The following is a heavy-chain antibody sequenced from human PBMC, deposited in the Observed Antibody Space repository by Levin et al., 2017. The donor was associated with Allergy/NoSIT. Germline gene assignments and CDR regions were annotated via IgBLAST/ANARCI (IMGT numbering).Heavy chain of an antibody. CDR2: VDADGSVK. V-gene: IGHV3-7*01. CDR1: GFTFVNHW. CDR3: ARDRDWAFDY. J-gene: IGHJ4*02. D-gene: IGHD2-21*01. Sequence: ASVKVSCAASGFTFVNHWMRWVRQAPGKGLEWVAHVDADGSVKDYVDSVKGRFTISRDNAKNSLYLQMNSLRVEDTAVYYCARDRDWAFDYWGQGTLVIVSS.